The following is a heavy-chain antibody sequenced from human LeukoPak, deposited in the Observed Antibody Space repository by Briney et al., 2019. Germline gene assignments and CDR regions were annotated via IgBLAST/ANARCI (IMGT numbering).Heavy chain of an antibody. CDR2: IYYSGST. V-gene: IGHV4-59*01. CDR1: GGSISSYY. D-gene: IGHD2-15*01. Sequence: SETLSLTCTVSGGSISSYYWSWTRQPPGKGLEWIGYIYYSGSTNYNPSLKSRVTISVDTSKNQFSLKLSSVTAADTAVYYCARGPNGWWLRDGYYYYMDVWGKGTTVTVSS. J-gene: IGHJ6*03. CDR3: ARGPNGWWLRDGYYYYMDV.